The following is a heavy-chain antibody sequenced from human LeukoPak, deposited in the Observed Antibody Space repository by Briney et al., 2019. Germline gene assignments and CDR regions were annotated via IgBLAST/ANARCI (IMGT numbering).Heavy chain of an antibody. CDR2: TWYDGSNK. J-gene: IGHJ6*02. CDR3: ARDNLNPPYYYYYGMDV. V-gene: IGHV3-33*01. CDR1: GFTFSSYG. Sequence: GGSLRLSCAASGFTFSSYGMHWVRQAPGKGLEWVAVTWYDGSNKYYADSVKGRFTISRDNSKNTLYLQMNSLRAEDTAVYYCARDNLNPPYYYYYGMDVWGQGTTVTVSS.